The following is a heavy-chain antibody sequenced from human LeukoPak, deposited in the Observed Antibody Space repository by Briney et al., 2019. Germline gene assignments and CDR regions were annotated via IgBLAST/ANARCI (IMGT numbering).Heavy chain of an antibody. CDR1: GFRFSDYY. J-gene: IGHJ4*02. V-gene: IGHV1-2*06. CDR3: ATDGGKHNFDY. D-gene: IGHD1-26*01. Sequence: ASVKVSCKASGFRFSDYYLHWVRQAPGQRLEWMGRIILNDGRTKYAQRFEGSVSMTRDTSISTAYMELIMQTSDDTAVYYCATDGGKHNFDYWGQGTLVTVSS. CDR2: IILNDGRT.